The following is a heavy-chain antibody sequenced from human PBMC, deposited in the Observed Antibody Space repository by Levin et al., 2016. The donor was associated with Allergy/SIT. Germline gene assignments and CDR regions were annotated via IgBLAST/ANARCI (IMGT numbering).Heavy chain of an antibody. CDR2: ISGGGGST. D-gene: IGHD3-9*01. J-gene: IGHJ6*02. V-gene: IGHV3-23*01. CDR3: AKDEEDYDILTGLYYYYGMDV. CDR1: GFTFSSYW. Sequence: GGPLRLSCAASGFTFSSYWMSWVRQAPGKGLEWVSTISGGGGSTYYADSVKGRFTISRDNSKNTVHLQMNSLRAEDTAVYYCAKDEEDYDILTGLYYYYGMDVWGQGTTVTVSS.